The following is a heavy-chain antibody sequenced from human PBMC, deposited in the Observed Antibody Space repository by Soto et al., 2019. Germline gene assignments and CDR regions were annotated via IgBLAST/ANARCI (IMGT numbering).Heavy chain of an antibody. CDR1: GFTFSSYA. CDR3: ARGSANTPPFDP. CDR2: ISYDGSNK. Sequence: QVQLVESGGGVVQPGRSLRLSCAASGFTFSSYAMHWVRQAPGKGLVWVAVISYDGSNKYYADSVKGRFTISRDNSKNTLYLQMNSLRAEDTAVYYCARGSANTPPFDPWGRGTLVTVSS. V-gene: IGHV3-30-3*01. D-gene: IGHD2-2*01. J-gene: IGHJ5*02.